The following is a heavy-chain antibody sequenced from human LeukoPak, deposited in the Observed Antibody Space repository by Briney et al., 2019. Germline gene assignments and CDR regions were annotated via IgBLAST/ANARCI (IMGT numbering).Heavy chain of an antibody. J-gene: IGHJ4*02. CDR3: TRRGGLSSGRSFDY. Sequence: PGGSLRLSCVASGFSLSSYDMHWVRQAPGKGLEWVSSINSRSSYIYSAESMKGRFTISRDNAKNSLFLQMDALSAEDTAVYYCTRRGGLSSGRSFDYWGQGTLVTVSS. V-gene: IGHV3-21*01. CDR2: INSRSSYI. CDR1: GFSLSSYD. D-gene: IGHD3-10*02.